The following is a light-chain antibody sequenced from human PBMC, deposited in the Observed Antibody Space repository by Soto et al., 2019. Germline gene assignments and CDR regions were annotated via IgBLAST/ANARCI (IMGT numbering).Light chain of an antibody. V-gene: IGKV1-39*01. CDR1: QSISSY. CDR3: QQSYSTPPNT. CDR2: AAS. Sequence: DIHMTQSPSSLSASVGDRVTITCRASQSISSYLNWYQQKPGKAPKLLIYAASSLQSGVPSRFSGSGSGTDFTLTISSLQPEDFATYYCQQSYSTPPNTFGQGTKVDIK. J-gene: IGKJ2*01.